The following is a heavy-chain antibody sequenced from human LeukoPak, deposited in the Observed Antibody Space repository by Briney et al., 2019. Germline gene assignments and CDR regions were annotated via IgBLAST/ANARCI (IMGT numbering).Heavy chain of an antibody. V-gene: IGHV3-21*04. Sequence: GGSLRLSCAASGFTFSSYSMNWVRQAPGKGLEWVSFISSSSYIYYADSVKGRFTISRDNAKNSLYLQVNSLRAEDTAVYYCAKDRTFDWLPNDYWGQGTLVTVSS. D-gene: IGHD3-9*01. J-gene: IGHJ4*02. CDR3: AKDRTFDWLPNDY. CDR2: ISSSSYI. CDR1: GFTFSSYS.